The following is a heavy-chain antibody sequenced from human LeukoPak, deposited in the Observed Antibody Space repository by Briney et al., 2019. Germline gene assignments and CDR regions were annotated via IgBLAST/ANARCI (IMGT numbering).Heavy chain of an antibody. CDR2: ISSSSSYM. V-gene: IGHV3-21*01. Sequence: GGSLRLSCAASGFTFSSYSMNWVRQAPGKGLEWVSSISSSSSYMYYADSVKGRFTISRDNAKNSLYLQMNSLRAEDTAVYYCARDTEGRFDYWGQGTLVTVSS. CDR1: GFTFSSYS. J-gene: IGHJ4*02. CDR3: ARDTEGRFDY.